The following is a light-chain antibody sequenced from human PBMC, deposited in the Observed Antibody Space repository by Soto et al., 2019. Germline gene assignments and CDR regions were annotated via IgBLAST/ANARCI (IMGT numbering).Light chain of an antibody. J-gene: IGLJ1*01. CDR1: SSDVGGSNF. CDR2: DVA. V-gene: IGLV2-14*03. Sequence: QSVLTQPASVSDSPGQSITISCTGTSSDVGGSNFVSWYQQHPGKPPKLIIYDVANRPSGVSNRFSGSKSGSTASLIISRLQTEDEADYYCVSYTSSTTSVFGTGTKATVL. CDR3: VSYTSSTTSV.